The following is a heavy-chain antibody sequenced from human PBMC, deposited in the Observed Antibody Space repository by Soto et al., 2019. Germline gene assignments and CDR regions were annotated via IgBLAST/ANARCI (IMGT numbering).Heavy chain of an antibody. CDR3: AKRTGDYYFYGLDA. V-gene: IGHV3-23*04. CDR1: KFAITSPV. J-gene: IGHJ6*02. CDR2: ISASGGST. D-gene: IGHD7-27*01. Sequence: EVQMVESGGGLVKPGGSQRLSCKALKFAITSPVMTWVRQAPGKGLEWVSGISASGGSTFYADSVLGRFTISRDDTRNMVYLQMDSLRADDTAVYYCAKRTGDYYFYGLDAWGQGTTVVVSS.